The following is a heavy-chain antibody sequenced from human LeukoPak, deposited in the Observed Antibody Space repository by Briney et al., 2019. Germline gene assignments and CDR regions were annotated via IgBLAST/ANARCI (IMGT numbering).Heavy chain of an antibody. V-gene: IGHV3-30-3*01. D-gene: IGHD5-18*01. CDR1: GFTLGSYT. Sequence: GRSLRLSCAASGFTLGSYTMHWVRQAPGKGLEWVAVISYDGSNKYYADSVKGRFTISRDNSKNTLYLQMNSLRAEDTAVYYCARDMHSYGFLDYWGQGTLVTVSS. J-gene: IGHJ4*02. CDR2: ISYDGSNK. CDR3: ARDMHSYGFLDY.